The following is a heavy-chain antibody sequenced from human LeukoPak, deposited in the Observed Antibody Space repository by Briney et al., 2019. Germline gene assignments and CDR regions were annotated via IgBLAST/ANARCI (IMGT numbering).Heavy chain of an antibody. J-gene: IGHJ4*02. CDR1: GFTFSHYW. Sequence: GGSLRPSCAASGFTFSHYWMHWVRQAPGKGLVWVSRINSDGNTTSYADSVKGRFTVSRDNAKNTLYLQMNSLRAEDTAVYYCARDFVEFDYWGQGTLVTVSS. D-gene: IGHD6-6*01. CDR2: INSDGNTT. V-gene: IGHV3-74*01. CDR3: ARDFVEFDY.